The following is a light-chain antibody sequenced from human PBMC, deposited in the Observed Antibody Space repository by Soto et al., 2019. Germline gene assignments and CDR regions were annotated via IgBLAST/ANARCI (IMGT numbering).Light chain of an antibody. CDR1: QSVSSTY. Sequence: IVLTQSPGTLSLSPGERATLSCRASQSVSSTYLAWYRQKPGQAPRLLIYGASSRAIGIPDRFSGSGSGTDFTLTISRLEPEDFAVYYCHQYGSSRHTFGQGTKVDIK. CDR3: HQYGSSRHT. V-gene: IGKV3-20*01. J-gene: IGKJ2*01. CDR2: GAS.